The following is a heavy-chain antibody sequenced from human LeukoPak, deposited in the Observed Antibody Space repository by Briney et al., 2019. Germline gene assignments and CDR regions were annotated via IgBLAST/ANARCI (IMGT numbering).Heavy chain of an antibody. J-gene: IGHJ6*02. D-gene: IGHD2-8*02. Sequence: GGSLRLSCAASGFTFSSYSMNWVRQAPGKGLEWVSYISSSSSTIYYADSVKGRFTISRDNAKNSLYLQMNSLRAEDTAVYYCARGYCTGNNCRPYYYYGMDVWGQGTTVTVSS. V-gene: IGHV3-48*01. CDR2: ISSSSSTI. CDR3: ARGYCTGNNCRPYYYYGMDV. CDR1: GFTFSSYS.